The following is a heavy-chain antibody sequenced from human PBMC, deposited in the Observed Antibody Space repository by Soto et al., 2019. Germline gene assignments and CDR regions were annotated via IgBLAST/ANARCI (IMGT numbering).Heavy chain of an antibody. CDR1: GYTFTGYY. CDR3: ARFWRGGYFAFDI. Sequence: GASVKVSCKASGYTFTGYYMHWVRQAPGQGLEWMGWINPNSGGTNYAQKFQGWVTMTRDTSISTAYMELSRLRSDDTAVYYCARFWRGGYFAFDIWGQGTMVTVSS. J-gene: IGHJ3*02. V-gene: IGHV1-2*04. CDR2: INPNSGGT. D-gene: IGHD1-26*01.